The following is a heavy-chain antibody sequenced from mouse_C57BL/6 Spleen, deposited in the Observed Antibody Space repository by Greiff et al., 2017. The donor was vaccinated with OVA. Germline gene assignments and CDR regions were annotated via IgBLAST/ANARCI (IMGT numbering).Heavy chain of an antibody. CDR1: GYTFTDYN. Sequence: DVKLQESGPELVKPGASVKIPCKASGYTFTDYNMDWVKQSHGKSLEWIGDINPNNGGTIYNQKFKGKATLTVDKSSSTAYMEPRSLTSEDTAVYYCARTPYWYFDVWGTGTTVTVSS. CDR3: ARTPYWYFDV. J-gene: IGHJ1*03. CDR2: INPNNGGT. V-gene: IGHV1-18*01.